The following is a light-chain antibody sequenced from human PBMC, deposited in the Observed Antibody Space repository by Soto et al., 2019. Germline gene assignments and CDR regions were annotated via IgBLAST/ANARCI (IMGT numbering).Light chain of an antibody. V-gene: IGKV3-20*01. CDR2: GAS. J-gene: IGKJ1*01. CDR1: QSVSSSF. Sequence: EIVLTQSPGTLSLSPGERATLSCRASQSVSSSFLAWYQQRPGQAPRLLIYGASSRATHIPDRFSGSGSGTDFTLTISRLEPEDFAIYYCQKYGSSPFFGQGTKVEIK. CDR3: QKYGSSPF.